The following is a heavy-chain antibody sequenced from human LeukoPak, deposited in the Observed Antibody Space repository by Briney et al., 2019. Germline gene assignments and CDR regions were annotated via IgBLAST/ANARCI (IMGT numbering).Heavy chain of an antibody. J-gene: IGHJ5*02. CDR2: INRDGSTT. CDR3: SRAIATSGTGT. CDR1: GFTFSSYG. V-gene: IGHV3-74*01. D-gene: IGHD6-13*01. Sequence: GGSLRLSCAASGFTFSSYGMSWVRQAPGKGLEWVSRINRDGSTTTYADSVKGRFTISRDNAKNTLYLQMSSLSADDTAVYYCSRAIATSGTGTWGQGTLVTVSS.